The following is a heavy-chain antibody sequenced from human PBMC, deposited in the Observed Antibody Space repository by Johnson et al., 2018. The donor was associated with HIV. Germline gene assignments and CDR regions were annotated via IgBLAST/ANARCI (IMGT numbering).Heavy chain of an antibody. CDR1: GFTFSSYA. D-gene: IGHD2-15*01. V-gene: IGHV3-30*04. CDR2: ISYDGSNK. CDR3: ARDRAWGDNVVVAAYGAFDI. J-gene: IGHJ3*02. Sequence: QMQLVESGGGVVQPRRSLRLSCAASGFTFSSYAMHWVRQAPGKGLEWVAVISYDGSNKYYADSVKGRFTISRDNSKNTLYLQMNSLRAEDTAVYYCARDRAWGDNVVVAAYGAFDIWGQGTMVTVSS.